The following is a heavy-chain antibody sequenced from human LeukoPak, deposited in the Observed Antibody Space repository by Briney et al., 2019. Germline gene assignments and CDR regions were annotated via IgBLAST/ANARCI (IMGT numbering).Heavy chain of an antibody. D-gene: IGHD3-10*01. CDR2: ISGSGGST. CDR3: AKHLVRGVIITAYDY. V-gene: IGHV3-23*01. CDR1: GFMFSSYA. J-gene: IGHJ4*02. Sequence: GGSLRLSCAASGFMFSSYAMSWVRQAPGKGLEWVSGISGSGGSTYYADSVKGHFTISRDNSKNTLYLQMNSLRAEDTAVYYCAKHLVRGVIITAYDYWGQGTLVTVSS.